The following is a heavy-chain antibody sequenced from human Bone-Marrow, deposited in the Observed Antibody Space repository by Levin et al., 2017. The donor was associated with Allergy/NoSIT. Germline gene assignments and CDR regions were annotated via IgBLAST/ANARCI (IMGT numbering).Heavy chain of an antibody. J-gene: IGHJ6*02. V-gene: IGHV1-8*01. CDR2: MNPNSGNT. CDR1: GYTFTSYD. Sequence: GESLKISCKASGYTFTSYDINWVRQATGQGLEWMGWMNPNSGNTGYAQKFQGRVTMTRNTSISTAYMELSSLRSEDTAVYYCASGTNYDFWSGYYTGRGYDYGMDVWGQGTTVTVSS. CDR3: ASGTNYDFWSGYYTGRGYDYGMDV. D-gene: IGHD3-3*01.